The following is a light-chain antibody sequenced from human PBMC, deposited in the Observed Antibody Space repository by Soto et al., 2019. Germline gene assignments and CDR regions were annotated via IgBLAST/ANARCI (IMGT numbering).Light chain of an antibody. CDR2: GNN. J-gene: IGLJ2*01. Sequence: QAVVTQPPSASGTPGQRVTISCSGSGSSIGTNTVIWYRQLPGTAPKLLIYGNNQRPSGVPDRFSGSKSGTSASLAISGLQSEDEADYYCAAWDGSLNNVLFGGGTKVTVL. CDR3: AAWDGSLNNVL. V-gene: IGLV1-44*01. CDR1: GSSIGTNT.